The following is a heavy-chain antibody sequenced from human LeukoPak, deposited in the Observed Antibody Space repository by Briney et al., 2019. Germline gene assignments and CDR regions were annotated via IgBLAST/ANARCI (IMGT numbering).Heavy chain of an antibody. CDR2: INHSGST. V-gene: IGHV4-34*01. D-gene: IGHD3-16*02. CDR3: ARHWTYYDYVWGSYRPYYFDY. J-gene: IGHJ4*02. CDR1: GFTFSTYG. Sequence: PGGTLRLSCAASGFTFSTYGMTWVRQAPGKGLEWIGEINHSGSTNYNPSLKSRVTISVDTSKNQFSLKLSSVTAADTAVYYCARHWTYYDYVWGSYRPYYFDYWGQGTLVTVSS.